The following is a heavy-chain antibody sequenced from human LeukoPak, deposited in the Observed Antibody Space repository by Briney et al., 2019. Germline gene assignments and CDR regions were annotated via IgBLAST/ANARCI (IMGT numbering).Heavy chain of an antibody. CDR1: GFTFSNYG. CDR2: IRSDSSYI. V-gene: IGHV3-30*02. CDR3: VKDPSGAAASGSFDF. Sequence: GGSLRLSCAPSGFTFSNYGMHWVRQAPGTGLEWVAFIRSDSSYIYYLESVKGRFTISRDNSKSTLYLQMHSLRPEDTALYYCVKDPSGAAASGSFDFWGQGTLVTVSS. D-gene: IGHD6-13*01. J-gene: IGHJ4*02.